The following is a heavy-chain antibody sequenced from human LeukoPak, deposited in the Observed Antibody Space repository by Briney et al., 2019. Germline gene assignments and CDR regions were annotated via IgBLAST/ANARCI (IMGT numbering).Heavy chain of an antibody. Sequence: GGSLRLSCAASGFTFDDYAMHWVRQAPGKGLEWVSLISWDGGSTYYADSVKGRFTISRDNSKNSLYLQMNSLRAEDTALYYCAKDRGYCSSTSCRSHYYYYGMDVWGQGTTVTVSS. D-gene: IGHD2-2*01. V-gene: IGHV3-43D*03. CDR3: AKDRGYCSSTSCRSHYYYYGMDV. CDR2: ISWDGGST. J-gene: IGHJ6*02. CDR1: GFTFDDYA.